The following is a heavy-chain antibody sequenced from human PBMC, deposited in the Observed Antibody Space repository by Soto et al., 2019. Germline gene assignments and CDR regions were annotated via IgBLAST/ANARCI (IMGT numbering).Heavy chain of an antibody. Sequence: EVQLLESGGGLGQPGGSLRLSCAASGFSFSSYAMTWVRQAPGMGLEWVSAISGSGSPTYYADSVKCRFTISRDNSKNTLYLQMNSLRADDTAVYYCARDMSGGTYNYYYGMDVWGQGTTVTVSS. V-gene: IGHV3-23*01. CDR1: GFSFSSYA. J-gene: IGHJ6*02. D-gene: IGHD1-26*01. CDR2: ISGSGSPT. CDR3: ARDMSGGTYNYYYGMDV.